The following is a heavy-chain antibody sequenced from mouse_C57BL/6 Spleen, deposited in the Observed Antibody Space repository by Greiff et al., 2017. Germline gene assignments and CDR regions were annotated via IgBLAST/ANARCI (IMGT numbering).Heavy chain of an antibody. D-gene: IGHD2-5*01. J-gene: IGHJ4*01. CDR3: ARSLSNYDDYYARDY. CDR1: GYTFTSYG. Sequence: QVQLQQSGAELARPGASVKLSCKASGYTFTSYGISWVKQRTGQGLEWIGEIYPRSGNTYYNEKFKGKATLTADKSSSTAYMELRSLTSEDSAVYFCARSLSNYDDYYARDYWGQGTSVTVSS. V-gene: IGHV1-81*01. CDR2: IYPRSGNT.